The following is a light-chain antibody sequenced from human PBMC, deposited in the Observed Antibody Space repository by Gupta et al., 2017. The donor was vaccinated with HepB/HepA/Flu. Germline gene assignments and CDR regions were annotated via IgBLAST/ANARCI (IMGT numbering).Light chain of an antibody. CDR1: SSDVGSYNR. J-gene: IGLJ2*01. CDR3: SSYTNTGTVV. CDR2: DVT. Sequence: QSALTQPPSVSGSPGQSVTISCTGTSSDVGSYNRVSWYQQPPATAHKLMIYDVTNRPAGVPGRFSGSKSGNTASLTISGLQADDEADYYCSSYTNTGTVVFGGGTKLTVL. V-gene: IGLV2-18*02.